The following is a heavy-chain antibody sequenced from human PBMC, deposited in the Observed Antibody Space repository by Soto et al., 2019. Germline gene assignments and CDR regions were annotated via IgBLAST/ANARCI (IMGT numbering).Heavy chain of an antibody. J-gene: IGHJ6*02. CDR2: IYYSGST. CDR1: VASISRGGSS. V-gene: IGHV4-31*03. CDR3: ARGRNYYYGMDV. Sequence: QVNLQKRGPGLVNPSKTLSLPCLFPVASISRGGSSGSGIGQHPGKGLEWIGYIYYSGSTYYNPSLKSRVTISVDTSKNQFSLKLSSVTAADTAVYYCARGRNYYYGMDVWGQGTTVTVSS.